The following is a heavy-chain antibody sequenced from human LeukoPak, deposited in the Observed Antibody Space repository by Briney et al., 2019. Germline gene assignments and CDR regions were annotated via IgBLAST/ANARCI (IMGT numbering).Heavy chain of an antibody. D-gene: IGHD2-21*01. CDR3: ATSVI. CDR2: ISSSSSFI. CDR1: GFTFSSFN. V-gene: IGHV3-48*02. J-gene: IGHJ4*02. Sequence: GGSLRLSCAASGFTFSSFNMNWVRQAPGKGLEWVSYISSSSSFIYYADSARGRFTISRDNAKNSLYLQMNSLRDEDTAVYYCATSVIRGQGTLVTVSS.